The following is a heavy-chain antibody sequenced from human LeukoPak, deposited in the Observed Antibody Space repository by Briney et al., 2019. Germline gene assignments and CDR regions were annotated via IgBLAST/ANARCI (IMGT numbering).Heavy chain of an antibody. V-gene: IGHV1-18*01. Sequence: ASVKVSCKASGYTFTSYGISWVRQAPGQGLEWMGWISAYNGNTNYAQKLQGRVTMATDTSTSTAYMELRSLRSDDTAVYYCARERHSSGWYPFDYWGQGTLVTVSS. J-gene: IGHJ4*02. CDR3: ARERHSSGWYPFDY. CDR1: GYTFTSYG. CDR2: ISAYNGNT. D-gene: IGHD6-19*01.